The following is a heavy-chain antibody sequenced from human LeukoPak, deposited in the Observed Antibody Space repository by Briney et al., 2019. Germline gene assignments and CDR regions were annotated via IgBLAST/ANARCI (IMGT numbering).Heavy chain of an antibody. CDR3: ARDLRFGEWKVQV. J-gene: IGHJ3*01. Sequence: ASVKVSCKASGYTFTSYYMHWVRQAPGQGLEWMGIINPIGGSTSYAQKFQGRVTMTRDTSTSTVYMELSSLRSEDTAVYYCARDLRFGEWKVQVWGRGTMVTVSS. V-gene: IGHV1-46*01. CDR1: GYTFTSYY. CDR2: INPIGGST. D-gene: IGHD3-10*01.